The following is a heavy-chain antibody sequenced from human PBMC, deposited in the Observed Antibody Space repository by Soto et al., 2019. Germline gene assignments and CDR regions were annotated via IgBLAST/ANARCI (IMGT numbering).Heavy chain of an antibody. CDR1: GGSIISGGYN. CDR2: IYYSGST. Sequence: SETLSLTCPVSGGSIISGGYNCICIRQHPWNGLEWIGYIYYSGSTCYNPSLKSRVTISVDTSKNQFSLTLSSVTAADTAVYYCARNRGGYYDSSGYYTAPFDYWGQGTQVTVSS. V-gene: IGHV4-31*03. J-gene: IGHJ4*02. D-gene: IGHD3-22*01. CDR3: ARNRGGYYDSSGYYTAPFDY.